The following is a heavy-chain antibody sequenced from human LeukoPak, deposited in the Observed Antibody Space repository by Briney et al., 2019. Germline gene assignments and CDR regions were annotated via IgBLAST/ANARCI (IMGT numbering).Heavy chain of an antibody. D-gene: IGHD3-16*01. V-gene: IGHV3-23*01. CDR2: ISGSGGST. CDR1: GGSFSGYY. J-gene: IGHJ4*02. CDR3: ANPAASASGGY. Sequence: ETLSLTCAVYGGSFSGYYWSWIRQPPGKGLEWVSGISGSGGSTYYADSVKGRFTISRDNSKKTLFMQMNSLRAEDTAVYYCANPAASASGGYWGQGTLVTVSS.